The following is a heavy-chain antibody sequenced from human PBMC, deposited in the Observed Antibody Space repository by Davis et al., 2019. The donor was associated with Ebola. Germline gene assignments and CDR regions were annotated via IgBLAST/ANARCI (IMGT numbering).Heavy chain of an antibody. J-gene: IGHJ6*04. CDR1: GGSTSSDY. Sequence: SETLSLTCTVSGGSTSSDYWSWIRQPPGKGLEWIGEINHSGSTNYNPSLKSRVTISVDTSKNQFSLKLSSVTAADTAVYYCARGPYRDIVVVVAANYGMDVWGKGTTVTASS. D-gene: IGHD2-15*01. CDR3: ARGPYRDIVVVVAANYGMDV. CDR2: INHSGST. V-gene: IGHV4-34*01.